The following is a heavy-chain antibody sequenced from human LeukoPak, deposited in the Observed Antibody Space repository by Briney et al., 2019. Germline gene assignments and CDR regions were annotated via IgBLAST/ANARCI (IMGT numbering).Heavy chain of an antibody. CDR1: GFTFSSYS. D-gene: IGHD2-2*01. Sequence: GGSLRLSCAASGFTFSSYSMNWVRQAPGKGLEWVSGINWNGGSTGYADSVKGRFTISRDNAKNSLYLQMNSLRAEDTALYYCARGYCSSTSCYASLGANPFDYWGQGTLVTVSS. V-gene: IGHV3-20*04. CDR3: ARGYCSSTSCYASLGANPFDY. CDR2: INWNGGST. J-gene: IGHJ4*02.